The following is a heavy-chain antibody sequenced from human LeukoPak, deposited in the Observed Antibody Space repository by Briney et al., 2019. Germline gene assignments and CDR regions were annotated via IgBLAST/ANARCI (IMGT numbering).Heavy chain of an antibody. D-gene: IGHD4-17*01. CDR1: GFTVSSSY. J-gene: IGHJ6*03. CDR3: ARAKDDYGDYGYMDV. CDR2: IYAGGST. V-gene: IGHV3-53*01. Sequence: GGSLRLSCAASGFTVSSSYMSWVRQAPGKGLEWVSVIYAGGSTYYADSVKGRFTISRDNSKNTLYLQMNSLRAEDTALYYCARAKDDYGDYGYMDVWGKGTTVTVSS.